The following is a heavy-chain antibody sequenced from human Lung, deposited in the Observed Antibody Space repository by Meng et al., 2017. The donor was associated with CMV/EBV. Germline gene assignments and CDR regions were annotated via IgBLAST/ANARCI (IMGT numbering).Heavy chain of an antibody. CDR1: GGSISSGGYY. V-gene: IGHV4-31*03. CDR2: IYYSGST. CDR3: ARDRSHSYYYYGMDV. Sequence: SETLSLXCTVSGGSISSGGYYWSWIRQHPGKGLEWIGYIYYSGSTYYNPSLKSRVTISVDTSKNQFSLKLSSVTAADTAVYYCARDRSHSYYYYGMDVWGQGTXVTGYS. J-gene: IGHJ6*01.